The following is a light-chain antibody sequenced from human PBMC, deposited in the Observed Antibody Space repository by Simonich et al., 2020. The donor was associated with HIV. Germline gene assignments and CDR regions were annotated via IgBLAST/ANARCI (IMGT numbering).Light chain of an antibody. CDR3: QQYGSSPPYT. V-gene: IGKV3-20*01. Sequence: KVMTQSPATLSVSPGETATLPCRASQSVSTNLAWYQQKPGQAPRLLIYGASSRATGIPDRFSGSGSGTDFTLTISRLEPEDFAVYYCQQYGSSPPYTFGQGTKLEIK. CDR1: QSVSTN. J-gene: IGKJ2*01. CDR2: GAS.